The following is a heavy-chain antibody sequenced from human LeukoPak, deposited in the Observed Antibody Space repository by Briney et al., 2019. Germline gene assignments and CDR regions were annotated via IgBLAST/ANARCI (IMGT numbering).Heavy chain of an antibody. CDR3: AKPTIIVSRGGAFDI. J-gene: IGHJ3*02. V-gene: IGHV3-23*01. CDR1: GFTFSSYA. CDR2: ISGSGGST. D-gene: IGHD2-15*01. Sequence: PGGSLRLSCAASGFTFSSYAMSWVRQAPGKGLEWVSGISGSGGSTFYADSVKGRFTISRDNSKNTLYLQMHSLRAEDTAVYYCAKPTIIVSRGGAFDIWGQGTMVTVSS.